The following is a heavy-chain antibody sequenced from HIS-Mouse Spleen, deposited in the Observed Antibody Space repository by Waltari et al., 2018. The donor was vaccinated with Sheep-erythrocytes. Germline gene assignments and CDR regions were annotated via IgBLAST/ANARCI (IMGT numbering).Heavy chain of an antibody. CDR3: ARGGRSTVAPCY. CDR2: ISSSSSYI. D-gene: IGHD4-4*01. Sequence: LEWVSSISSSSSYIYYADSVKGRFTISRDNAKNSLYLQMNSLRAEDTAVYYCARGGRSTVAPCYWGQGTLVTVSS. V-gene: IGHV3-21*01. J-gene: IGHJ4*02.